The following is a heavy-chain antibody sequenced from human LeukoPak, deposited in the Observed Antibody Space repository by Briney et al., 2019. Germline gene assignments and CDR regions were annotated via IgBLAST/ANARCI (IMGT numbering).Heavy chain of an antibody. CDR3: ARTNLFGY. J-gene: IGHJ4*02. V-gene: IGHV3-7*03. CDR2: IKYDGSEK. Sequence: GGSLRLSCVVSGFSLSAFWMSWVRQAPGKGMECVATIKYDGSEKYYVDSVKGRFTISRDNTKNSLFLQMNSLRAEDTATYYCARTNLFGYWGQGTLVTVSS. CDR1: GFSLSAFW.